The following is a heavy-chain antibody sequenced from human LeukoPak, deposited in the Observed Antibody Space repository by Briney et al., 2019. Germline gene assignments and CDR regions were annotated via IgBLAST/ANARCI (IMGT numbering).Heavy chain of an antibody. V-gene: IGHV3-30-3*01. CDR3: ARDPTFGYSYGYSFTDY. D-gene: IGHD5-18*01. CDR2: ISYDGSNK. Sequence: GGSLRLSCAASGFTFSSYAMHWVRQAPGKGLEWVAVISYDGSNKYYADSVKGRFTISRDNSKNTLYLQMNSLRAEDTAVYYCARDPTFGYSYGYSFTDYWGQGTLVTVSS. J-gene: IGHJ4*02. CDR1: GFTFSSYA.